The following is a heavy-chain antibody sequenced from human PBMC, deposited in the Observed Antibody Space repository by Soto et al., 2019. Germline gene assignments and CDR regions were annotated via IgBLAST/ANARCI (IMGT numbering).Heavy chain of an antibody. CDR2: INAGNDNT. Sequence: QVQLVQSGAEEKKPGASVKVSCKASGYTFISYAMHWVRQAPGQRLEWMGWINAGNDNTKYSQKFQGRVTITRDTSASTAYMELSSLRSEDTAVYYCARSEYTSGWTGYWGQGTLVTVSS. V-gene: IGHV1-3*05. CDR3: ARSEYTSGWTGY. J-gene: IGHJ4*02. CDR1: GYTFISYA. D-gene: IGHD6-19*01.